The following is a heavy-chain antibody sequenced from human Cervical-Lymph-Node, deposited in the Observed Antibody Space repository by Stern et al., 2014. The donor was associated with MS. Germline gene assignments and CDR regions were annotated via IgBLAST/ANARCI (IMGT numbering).Heavy chain of an antibody. CDR3: ATGSSGNYYLDY. CDR2: IVVGNSNT. D-gene: IGHD1-26*01. CDR1: GFTFTSSA. J-gene: IGHJ4*02. V-gene: IGHV1-58*02. Sequence: QLVQSGPEVKKPGTSVKVSCKTSGFTFTSSAMQWVRQARGQRLEWIGWIVVGNSNTNYAQKFQERVTITRDMSTTTAYMELSSLRSEDTAVYYCATGSSGNYYLDYGGQGTLVTVSS.